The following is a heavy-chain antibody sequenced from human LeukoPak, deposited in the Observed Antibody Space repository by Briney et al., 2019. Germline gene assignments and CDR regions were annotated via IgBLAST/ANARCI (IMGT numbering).Heavy chain of an antibody. Sequence: GGSLRLSCAASAFPSSSNSMNWARQAPGKALEWVSSISSSRSYIYYADSVKGRFTISRDNAKHSLYLQMNSLRAEDTAVYYCARDDFDIWGQGTMVTVSS. V-gene: IGHV3-21*01. CDR3: ARDDFDI. J-gene: IGHJ3*02. CDR2: ISSSRSYI. CDR1: AFPSSSNS.